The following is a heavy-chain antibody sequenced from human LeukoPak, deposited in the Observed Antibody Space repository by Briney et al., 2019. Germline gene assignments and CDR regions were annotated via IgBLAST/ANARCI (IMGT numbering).Heavy chain of an antibody. D-gene: IGHD4-17*01. Sequence: PGGSLRLSCAASGFTFSNYGMHWVRQAPGKGLEWVAVIWYDGSNKYYADSVKGRFTISRDNSKNTLYLQMNSLRAEDTAVYYCARGGRYGDGCDYWGQGTLVTVSS. CDR2: IWYDGSNK. CDR3: ARGGRYGDGCDY. V-gene: IGHV3-33*01. CDR1: GFTFSNYG. J-gene: IGHJ4*02.